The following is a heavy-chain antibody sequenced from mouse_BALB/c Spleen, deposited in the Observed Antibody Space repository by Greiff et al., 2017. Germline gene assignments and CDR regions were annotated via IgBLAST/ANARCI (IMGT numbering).Heavy chain of an antibody. CDR2: ISSGGSYT. CDR1: GFTFSSYA. J-gene: IGHJ3*01. D-gene: IGHD2-4*01. CDR3: ARADYGGAWFAY. Sequence: EVKLVESGGGLVKPGGSLKLSCAASGFTFSSYAMSWVRQSPEKRLEWVAEISSGGSYTYYPDTVTGRFTISRDNAKNTLYLEMSSLRSKDTAMYYCARADYGGAWFAYWGQGTLVTVSA. V-gene: IGHV5-9-4*01.